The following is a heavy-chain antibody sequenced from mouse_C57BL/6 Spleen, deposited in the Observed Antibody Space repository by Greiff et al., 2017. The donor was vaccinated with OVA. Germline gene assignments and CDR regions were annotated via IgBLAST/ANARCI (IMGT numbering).Heavy chain of an antibody. D-gene: IGHD1-1*01. J-gene: IGHJ2*01. CDR3: ARRYYGSRGG. CDR1: GYTFTSYW. Sequence: QVHVKQPGAELVKPGASVKLSCKASGYTFTSYWMQWVKQRPGQGLEWIGEIDPSDSYTNYNQKFKGKATLTVDTSSSTAYMQLSSLTSEDSAVYYCARRYYGSRGGWGQGTTLTVSS. CDR2: IDPSDSYT. V-gene: IGHV1-50*01.